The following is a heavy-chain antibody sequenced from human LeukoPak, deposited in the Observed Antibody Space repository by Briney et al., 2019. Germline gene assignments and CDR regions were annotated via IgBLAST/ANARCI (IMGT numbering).Heavy chain of an antibody. V-gene: IGHV6-1*01. CDR2: TYYRSKWYN. J-gene: IGHJ4*02. D-gene: IGHD6-6*01. CDR1: GDSVSSNSAA. CDR3: ARDWGRAGRPPDYFDY. Sequence: SQTLSLTCAISGDSVSSNSAAWNWIRQSPSRGLEWLGRTYYRSKWYNDYAVSVKSRITINPDTSKNQFSLQLNSVTPEDTAVYYCARDWGRAGRPPDYFDYWGREPWSPSPQ.